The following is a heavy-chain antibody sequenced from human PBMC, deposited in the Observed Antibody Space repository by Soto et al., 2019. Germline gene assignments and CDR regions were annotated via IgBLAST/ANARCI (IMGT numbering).Heavy chain of an antibody. D-gene: IGHD3-22*01. CDR2: ISSSSSTI. J-gene: IGHJ4*02. CDR3: ARDSYYDSSGYPLFDY. CDR1: GFTFSSYS. Sequence: EVQLVESGGGLVQPGGSLRLSCAASGFTFSSYSMNWVRQAPGKGLEWVSYISSSSSTIYYADSVKGRFTISRDNAENSLYLQMNSLRDEDTAVYYCARDSYYDSSGYPLFDYWGQGTLVTVSS. V-gene: IGHV3-48*02.